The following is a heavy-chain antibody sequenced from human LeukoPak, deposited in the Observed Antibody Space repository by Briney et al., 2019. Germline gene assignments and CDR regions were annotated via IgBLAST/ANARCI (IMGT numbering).Heavy chain of an antibody. CDR3: ARDPTGYSGYEHDY. CDR2: INTNTGNP. V-gene: IGHV7-4-1*02. J-gene: IGHJ4*02. D-gene: IGHD5-12*01. CDR1: GYTFTSYA. Sequence: DSVKVACKASGYTFTSYAMNWVRQAPGQGLEWMGWINTNTGNPTYAQGFTGRFVFSLDTSVSTAYLQISSLKAEDTAVYYCARDPTGYSGYEHDYWGQGTLVTVSS.